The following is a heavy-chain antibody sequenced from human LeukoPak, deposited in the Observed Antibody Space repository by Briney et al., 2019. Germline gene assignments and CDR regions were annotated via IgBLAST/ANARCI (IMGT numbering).Heavy chain of an antibody. D-gene: IGHD3-10*01. CDR2: IYYSGRT. J-gene: IGHJ5*02. V-gene: IGHV4-30-4*01. Sequence: SETLSLTCTVSGGSISNGDYYWSWIRQPPGKGLEWIGYIYYSGRTYYNPSLKSRVTISLDTSKNQISLKLTSVTAADTAVYYCPRSKERYYYGSGVFDPWGQGTLVTVSS. CDR1: GGSISNGDYY. CDR3: PRSKERYYYGSGVFDP.